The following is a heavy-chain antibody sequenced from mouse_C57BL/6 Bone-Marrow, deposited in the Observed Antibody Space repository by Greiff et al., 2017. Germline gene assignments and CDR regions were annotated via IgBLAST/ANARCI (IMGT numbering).Heavy chain of an antibody. D-gene: IGHD1-1*01. CDR1: GFTFSSYA. CDR3: ARGTVQDY. Sequence: EVKLVESGGGLVKPGGSLKLSCAASGFTFSSYAMSWVRQTPEKRLEWVATISDGGSYTYYPDNVKGRFTISRDNAKNNLYLQMSHLKSEDTAMYYCARGTVQDYWGQGTTLTVSS. CDR2: ISDGGSYT. V-gene: IGHV5-4*03. J-gene: IGHJ2*01.